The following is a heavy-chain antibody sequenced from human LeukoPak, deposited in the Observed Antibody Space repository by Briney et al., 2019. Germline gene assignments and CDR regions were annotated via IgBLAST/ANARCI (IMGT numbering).Heavy chain of an antibody. V-gene: IGHV3-30*04. CDR3: ATGTTGTTWSYGMDV. Sequence: PGGSLRLSCAGSGFTFRSYAMHWVRQAPGKGLEWVAGVSYDGGEKYYADSARGRFTISRDNSKYTVYLQMSSLRAEDTAVFHCATGTTGTTWSYGMDVWGQGTTVTVSS. J-gene: IGHJ6*02. CDR1: GFTFRSYA. D-gene: IGHD1-1*01. CDR2: VSYDGGEK.